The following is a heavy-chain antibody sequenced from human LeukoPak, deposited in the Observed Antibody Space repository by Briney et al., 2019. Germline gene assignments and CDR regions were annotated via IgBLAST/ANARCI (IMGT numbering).Heavy chain of an antibody. V-gene: IGHV4-39*07. CDR1: GGSISSSSYY. J-gene: IGHJ4*02. D-gene: IGHD5-18*01. CDR2: IYYSGST. Sequence: SETLSLTCTVSGGSISSSSYYWGWIRQPPGKGLEWIGSIYYSGSTYYNPSLKSRVTISVDTSKNQFSLKLSSVTAADTAVYYCAGSLEWIQLWFYWGQGTLVTVSS. CDR3: AGSLEWIQLWFY.